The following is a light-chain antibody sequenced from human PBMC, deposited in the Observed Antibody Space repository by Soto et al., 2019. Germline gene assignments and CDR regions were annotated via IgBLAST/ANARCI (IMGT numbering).Light chain of an antibody. Sequence: DIQMTQSTSSLAASVGERVTITCRASQRIINCLAWYQPKPVKVPKLLIYAASTLLSGVPSRFRGSGSGTDFTLTISSKQHEDVATYYWQTYNSATCNFAPRTKVAI. CDR1: QRIINC. CDR2: AAS. CDR3: QTYNSATCN. V-gene: IGKV1-27*01. J-gene: IGKJ3*01.